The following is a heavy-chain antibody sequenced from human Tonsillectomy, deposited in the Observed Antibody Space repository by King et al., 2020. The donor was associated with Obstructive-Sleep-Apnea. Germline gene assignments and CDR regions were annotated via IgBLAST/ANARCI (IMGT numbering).Heavy chain of an antibody. CDR2: ISYDGNDK. CDR1: GFPFSTYT. CDR3: ARGEDLGSSWYFPRYYFDY. V-gene: IGHV3-30*04. D-gene: IGHD6-13*01. J-gene: IGHJ4*02. Sequence: HVQLVESGGGVVQPGGSLRLSCAASGFPFSTYTLHWVRQAPGKGLEWVAVISYDGNDKYITGSVKGRFTISRDNSKNTLFLQMDSLRGEDTAVYYCARGEDLGSSWYFPRYYFDYWGQGTLVTVSS.